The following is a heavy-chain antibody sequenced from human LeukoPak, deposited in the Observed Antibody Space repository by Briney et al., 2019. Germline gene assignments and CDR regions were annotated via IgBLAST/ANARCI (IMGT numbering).Heavy chain of an antibody. D-gene: IGHD3-10*01. CDR3: ARDARVQKWFGEVIMTTTYYFDD. Sequence: SETLSLTCTVSGGSIFSSNSYWGWIRQPPGKGLEWIGSIYYSGSAYYNPSLKSRVTISVDTSKNQFSLKLTSVTAADTAVYYCARDARVQKWFGEVIMTTTYYFDDWGQGTLVTVSS. J-gene: IGHJ4*02. CDR2: IYYSGSA. V-gene: IGHV4-39*07. CDR1: GGSIFSSNSY.